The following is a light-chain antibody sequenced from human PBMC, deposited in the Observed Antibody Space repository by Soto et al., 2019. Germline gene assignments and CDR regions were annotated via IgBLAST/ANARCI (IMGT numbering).Light chain of an antibody. CDR3: QRYGSYPAIFT. J-gene: IGKJ3*01. CDR2: SAS. Sequence: DIELTQSPCTLSLSPGERATLSCRASQSVRDRYVDWYQQNPGQAPSLRIYSASGRATGIPDRFSGSGSGTEFNLTISSMHSEDFAVYYCQRYGSYPAIFTFGPGTKVDIK. CDR1: QSVRDRY. V-gene: IGKV3-20*01.